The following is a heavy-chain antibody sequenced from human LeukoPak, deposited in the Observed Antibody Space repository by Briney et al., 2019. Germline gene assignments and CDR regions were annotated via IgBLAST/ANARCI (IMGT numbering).Heavy chain of an antibody. J-gene: IGHJ2*01. CDR3: ARASSLGIRYFDL. CDR2: FYSGGST. V-gene: IGHV3-53*01. CDR1: GFTVSSNY. Sequence: GGSLRLSCAASGFTVSSNYMSWVRQAPGKGLEWVSVFYSGGSTFYADSVKGRFTISRDNSKNTLYLQMNSLRAEDTAVYYCARASSLGIRYFDLWGRGTLVTVSS. D-gene: IGHD7-27*01.